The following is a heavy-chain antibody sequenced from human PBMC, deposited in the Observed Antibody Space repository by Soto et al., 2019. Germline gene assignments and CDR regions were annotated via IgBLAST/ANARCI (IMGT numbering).Heavy chain of an antibody. CDR2: ISYDGSNK. CDR1: GFTFSSYG. Sequence: GGSLRLSCAASGFTFSSYGMHWVRQAPGKGLEWVAVISYDGSNKYYADSVKGRFTISRDNSKNTLYLQMNSLRAEDTAVYYCAKDQHCSSTSCDPYYFDYWGQGTLVTVSS. CDR3: AKDQHCSSTSCDPYYFDY. V-gene: IGHV3-30*18. D-gene: IGHD2-2*01. J-gene: IGHJ4*02.